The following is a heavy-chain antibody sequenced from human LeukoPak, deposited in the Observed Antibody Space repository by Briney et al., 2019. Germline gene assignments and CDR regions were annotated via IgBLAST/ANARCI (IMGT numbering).Heavy chain of an antibody. J-gene: IGHJ3*02. Sequence: SETLSLTCTVSGGSISSYYWSWLRQPPGKGLEWIGYIYYSGSTNYNPSLKSRVTISVDTSKNQFSLKLSSVTAADTAVYYCARDRPGYGDFAFDIWGQGTMVTVSS. D-gene: IGHD4-17*01. CDR1: GGSISSYY. V-gene: IGHV4-59*01. CDR2: IYYSGST. CDR3: ARDRPGYGDFAFDI.